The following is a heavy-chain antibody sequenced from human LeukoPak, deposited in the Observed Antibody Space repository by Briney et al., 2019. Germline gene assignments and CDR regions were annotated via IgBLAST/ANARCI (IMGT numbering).Heavy chain of an antibody. CDR1: GFTFSSYW. J-gene: IGHJ4*02. CDR2: INSDGSST. V-gene: IGHV3-74*01. D-gene: IGHD5-18*01. CDR3: ARVTGYSYGYDY. Sequence: PGGSLRLSCAASGFTFSSYWMHWVRQAPGKGLVWVSRINSDGSSTSYADSVKGRFTISRDNAKNTLYLQMNSLRAEDTALYYCARVTGYSYGYDYWGQGTLVTVSS.